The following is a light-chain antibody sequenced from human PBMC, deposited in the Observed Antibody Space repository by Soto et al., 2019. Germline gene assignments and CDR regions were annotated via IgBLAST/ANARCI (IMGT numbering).Light chain of an antibody. CDR3: QQYYSTPFT. J-gene: IGKJ3*01. CDR1: QSVLHSSNNKDY. V-gene: IGKV4-1*01. Sequence: DIVMTQSPDSLAVSLGESATIYCKSSQSVLHSSNNKDYLAWYQQKPGQSPKLLIYWASTRESGVPDRFSGSGSATEFTLTISSLQAEDVAVYYCQQYYSTPFTFXPGTKVDIK. CDR2: WAS.